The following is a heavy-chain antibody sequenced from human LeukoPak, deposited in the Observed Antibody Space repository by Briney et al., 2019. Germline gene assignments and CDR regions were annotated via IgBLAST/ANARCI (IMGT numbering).Heavy chain of an antibody. J-gene: IGHJ4*02. V-gene: IGHV3-11*05. CDR2: ISSSSSYT. Sequence: GRSLRLSCAASGFTFSDYYMSWIRQAPGKGLEWVSYISSSSSYTNYADSVKGRFTISRDNAKDSLYLQMNSLRAEDTAVYYCARGERGLLWFGESTNSDYWGQGTLVTVSS. CDR3: ARGERGLLWFGESTNSDY. D-gene: IGHD3-10*01. CDR1: GFTFSDYY.